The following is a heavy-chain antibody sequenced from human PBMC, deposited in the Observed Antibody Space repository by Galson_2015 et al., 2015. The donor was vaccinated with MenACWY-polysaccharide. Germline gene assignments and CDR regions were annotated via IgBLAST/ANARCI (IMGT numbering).Heavy chain of an antibody. J-gene: IGHJ6*03. D-gene: IGHD6-6*01. V-gene: IGHV3-23*01. CDR2: IISGGST. Sequence: SLRLSFAASGFTFSSYAMSWVRQAPGKGLEWVSVIISGGSTNYADSVKGRFTISRDNSKNTLFLQMNSLRAEDTAVYYCAKEYSSSGYYMDVWGKGTTVTVSS. CDR3: AKEYSSSGYYMDV. CDR1: GFTFSSYA.